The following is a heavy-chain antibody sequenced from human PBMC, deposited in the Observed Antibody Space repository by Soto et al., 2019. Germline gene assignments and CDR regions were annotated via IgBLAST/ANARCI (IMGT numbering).Heavy chain of an antibody. J-gene: IGHJ4*02. CDR2: INAGNGNT. V-gene: IGHV1-3*01. CDR3: ARVSGYYLPDY. Sequence: GASVKVSCKASGYTFTIYGINWVRQAPGQGLEWMGWINAGNGNTKYAQKFQGRVTITRDTSASTAYMELSSLRSEDTAVYYCARVSGYYLPDYWGQGTLVTVSS. D-gene: IGHD5-12*01. CDR1: GYTFTIYG.